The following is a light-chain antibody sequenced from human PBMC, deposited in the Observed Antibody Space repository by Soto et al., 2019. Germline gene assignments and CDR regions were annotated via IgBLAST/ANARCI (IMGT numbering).Light chain of an antibody. CDR3: SSYSISSTLGV. J-gene: IGLJ2*01. V-gene: IGLV2-14*01. Sequence: QSALTQPASVSGSPGQSITISCTGTSSDVGSYNYVSWYQQHPGKAPKLMIYDVSNRPSGVSNRFSGSKSGNTASLTISGLQAEDEADYYCSSYSISSTLGVFGGGTKLT. CDR2: DVS. CDR1: SSDVGSYNY.